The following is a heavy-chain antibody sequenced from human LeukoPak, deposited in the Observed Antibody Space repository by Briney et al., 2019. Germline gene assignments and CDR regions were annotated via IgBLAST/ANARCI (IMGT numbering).Heavy chain of an antibody. CDR1: VGSFSVYY. CDR2: INYSGST. D-gene: IGHD6-13*01. V-gene: IGHV4-34*01. Sequence: PSETLSLTCAVYVGSFSVYYWSWIRQPPGKGLEWIGEINYSGSTNYNPSLKSRVTISVDPSKNQFALKLNPATAADTAVYYCARRSRRSSSWPRVFDYWGQGTLVTVSS. J-gene: IGHJ4*02. CDR3: ARRSRRSSSWPRVFDY.